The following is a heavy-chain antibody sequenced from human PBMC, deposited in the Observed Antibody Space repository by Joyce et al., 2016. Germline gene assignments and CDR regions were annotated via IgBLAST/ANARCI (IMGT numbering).Heavy chain of an antibody. CDR1: GGPISSGGYY. CDR2: SHYSGSA. J-gene: IGHJ4*02. CDR3: ARGVPPHSGNTYGWYFDY. V-gene: IGHV4-31*03. D-gene: IGHD5-18*01. Sequence: QVQLQESGPGLVKPSQTLYLTCTVSGGPISSGGYYWSWIRQPPGKGLEWIGCSHYSGSASYNSSLKSRVTISVDTSKNQFSLKLTSVTVADTAVYYCARGVPPHSGNTYGWYFDYWGQGTLVTVSS.